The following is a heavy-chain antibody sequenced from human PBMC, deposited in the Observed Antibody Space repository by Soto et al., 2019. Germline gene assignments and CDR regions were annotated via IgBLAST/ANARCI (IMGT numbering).Heavy chain of an antibody. CDR3: ARPLAVAGDKTAFDI. J-gene: IGHJ3*02. Sequence: PSETLSLTCAVYGGSFSGYYWSWIRQPPGKGLEWIGEINHSGSTNYNPSLKSRVTISVDTSKNQFSLKLSSVTAADTAVYYCARPLAVAGDKTAFDIWGQGTMVTVSS. CDR1: GGSFSGYY. D-gene: IGHD6-19*01. V-gene: IGHV4-34*01. CDR2: INHSGST.